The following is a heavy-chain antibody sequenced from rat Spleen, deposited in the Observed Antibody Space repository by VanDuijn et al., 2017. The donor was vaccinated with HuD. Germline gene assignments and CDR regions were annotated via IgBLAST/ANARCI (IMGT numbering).Heavy chain of an antibody. Sequence: EVQLVESGGGLVQPGRSLKLSCAASGFSFSSFAMAWVRQAPKKGLEWVATISSGGSTTYYPDSVKGRFTISRDNAKGTLYLQMDSLRSEDTATYYCTPYEGGSAYWGQGTLVTVSS. V-gene: IGHV5-46*01. CDR1: GFSFSSFA. J-gene: IGHJ3*01. CDR2: ISSGGSTT. D-gene: IGHD1-12*01. CDR3: TPYEGGSAY.